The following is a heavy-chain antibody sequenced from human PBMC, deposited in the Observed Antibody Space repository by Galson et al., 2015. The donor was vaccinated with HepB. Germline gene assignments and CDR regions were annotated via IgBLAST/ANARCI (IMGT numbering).Heavy chain of an antibody. D-gene: IGHD5-12*01. CDR2: INPNSGGT. J-gene: IGHJ6*03. CDR1: GYTFTGYY. Sequence: SVKVSCKASGYTFTGYYTHWVRQAPGQGLEWMGWINPNSGGTNYAQKFQGRVTMTRDTSISTAYMELSRLRSDDTAVYYCARGVARKLGGQYYYYYMDVWGKGTTVTVSS. CDR3: ARGVARKLGGQYYYYYMDV. V-gene: IGHV1-2*02.